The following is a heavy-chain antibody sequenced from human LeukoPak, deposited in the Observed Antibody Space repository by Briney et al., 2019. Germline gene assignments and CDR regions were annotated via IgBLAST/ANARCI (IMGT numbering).Heavy chain of an antibody. CDR2: INPNSGGT. CDR3: ARAKDPEVVQPKVINRDYYYYYYMDV. CDR1: GYTFTGYY. D-gene: IGHD3-22*01. J-gene: IGHJ6*03. V-gene: IGHV1-2*02. Sequence: GASVKVSCKASGYTFTGYYMHWVRQAPGQGLEWMGWINPNSGGTNYAQKFQGRVTMTRDTSISTAYMELSRLRSEDTAVYYCARAKDPEVVQPKVINRDYYYYYYMDVWGKGTTVTVSS.